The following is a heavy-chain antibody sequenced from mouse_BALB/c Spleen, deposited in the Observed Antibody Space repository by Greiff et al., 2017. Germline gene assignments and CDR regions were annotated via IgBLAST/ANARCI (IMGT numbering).Heavy chain of an antibody. CDR3: ARPLLSYWYFDV. Sequence: EVKLVESGGGLVKPGGSLKLSCAASGFTFSSYAMSWVRQTPEKRLEWVASISSGGSTYYPDSVKGRFTISRDNARNILYLQMSSLRSEDTAMYYCARPLLSYWYFDVWGAGTTVTVSS. J-gene: IGHJ1*01. CDR1: GFTFSSYA. D-gene: IGHD1-2*01. V-gene: IGHV5-6-5*01. CDR2: ISSGGST.